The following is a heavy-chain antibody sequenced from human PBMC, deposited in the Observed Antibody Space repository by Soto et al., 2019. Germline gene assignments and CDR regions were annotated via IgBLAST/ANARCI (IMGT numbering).Heavy chain of an antibody. CDR1: GGSISSGGYY. V-gene: IGHV4-31*01. J-gene: IGHJ4*02. Sequence: QVQLQESGPGLLKPSQTLSLTCTVSGGSISSGGYYWSWIRQHPGKGLEWIGYIYYSGSTYYNPSLYSPVTISVDTSNNQFSLKLSSVTAADTAVYYCARGSVVAATLFDYWGQGTLVTVSS. CDR2: IYYSGST. CDR3: ARGSVVAATLFDY. D-gene: IGHD2-15*01.